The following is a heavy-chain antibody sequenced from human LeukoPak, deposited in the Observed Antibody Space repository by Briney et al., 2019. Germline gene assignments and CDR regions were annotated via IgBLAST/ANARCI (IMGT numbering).Heavy chain of an antibody. CDR2: IWYDGSNK. V-gene: IGHV3-33*01. J-gene: IGHJ5*02. D-gene: IGHD3-3*01. CDR1: GFTFSSYG. Sequence: GGSLRLSCAASGFTFSSYGMHWVRQAPGKGLEWVAVIWYDGSNKYYADSVKGRFTISRDNSKNTLYLQMNSLRAEDTAVYYCERDFHPVPSFGVDRHWFDPWGQGHLVSVSS. CDR3: ERDFHPVPSFGVDRHWFDP.